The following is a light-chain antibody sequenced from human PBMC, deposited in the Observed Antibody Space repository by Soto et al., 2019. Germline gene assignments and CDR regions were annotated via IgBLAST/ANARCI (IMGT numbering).Light chain of an antibody. Sequence: QSALTQPASVSGSPGQSITISCTGTSSDVGGYNYVSWYQQQPGKAPKLMIYEFSDRPSGVSNRLSGSKSGNTASLTISGIQAEDEADYYSSSYTSSSLDYVFGTGTKLTVL. CDR2: EFS. J-gene: IGLJ1*01. V-gene: IGLV2-14*01. CDR1: SSDVGGYNY. CDR3: SSYTSSSLDYV.